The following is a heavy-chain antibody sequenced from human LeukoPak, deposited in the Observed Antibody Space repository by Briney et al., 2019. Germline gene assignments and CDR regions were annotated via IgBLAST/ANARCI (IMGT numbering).Heavy chain of an antibody. Sequence: GESLKTSCKGSGYSFASYWIGWVRQMPGKGLEWTGIIYPGDSDTRYSPSFQGQVTISVDKSISTAYLQWNSLKASDTAIYYCARQDGSAWYYFDYWGQGTLVTVSS. CDR1: GYSFASYW. CDR3: ARQDGSAWYYFDY. V-gene: IGHV5-51*01. D-gene: IGHD6-19*01. J-gene: IGHJ4*02. CDR2: IYPGDSDT.